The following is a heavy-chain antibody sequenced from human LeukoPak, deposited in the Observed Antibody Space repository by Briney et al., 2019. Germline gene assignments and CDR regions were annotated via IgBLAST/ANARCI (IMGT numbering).Heavy chain of an antibody. CDR2: INQESTET. CDR1: GFMFTGFW. J-gene: IGHJ4*02. V-gene: IGHV3-7*01. CDR3: AREVDRSFGY. Sequence: SGGSLRLSCAASGFMFTGFWMGWVRHAPGKEPEWVANINQESTETYYVDSVRGRFTISRDNATHSLSLQMNSLRVEDTAVYYCAREVDRSFGYWGQGNLVTVSS. D-gene: IGHD2-15*01.